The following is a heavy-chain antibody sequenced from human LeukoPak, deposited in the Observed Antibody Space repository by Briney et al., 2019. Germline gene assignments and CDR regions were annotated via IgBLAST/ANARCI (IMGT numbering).Heavy chain of an antibody. CDR3: AGLGYCSSTSCYHYYYYYGMDV. CDR2: IYYSGST. Sequence: SETLSLTRTVSGGSISSYYWSWIRQPPGKGLEWIGYIYYSGSTNYNPSLKSRVTISVDTSKNQFSLKLSSVTAADTAVYYCAGLGYCSSTSCYHYYYYYGMDVWGQGTTVTVSS. CDR1: GGSISSYY. D-gene: IGHD2-2*01. V-gene: IGHV4-59*01. J-gene: IGHJ6*02.